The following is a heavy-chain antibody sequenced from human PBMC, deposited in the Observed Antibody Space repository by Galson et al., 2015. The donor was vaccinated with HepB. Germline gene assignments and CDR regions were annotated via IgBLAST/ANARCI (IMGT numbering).Heavy chain of an antibody. Sequence: LRLSCAASGFDFSYYWMSWVRQAPGKGLEWVANTKQDESEKHYVGSVKGRFTISRDNVKNSLYLQMNSLRADDTAVYYCARDGVGSYYAYWGQGILVTVSS. D-gene: IGHD1-26*01. CDR2: TKQDESEK. J-gene: IGHJ4*02. CDR3: ARDGVGSYYAY. CDR1: GFDFSYYW. V-gene: IGHV3-7*03.